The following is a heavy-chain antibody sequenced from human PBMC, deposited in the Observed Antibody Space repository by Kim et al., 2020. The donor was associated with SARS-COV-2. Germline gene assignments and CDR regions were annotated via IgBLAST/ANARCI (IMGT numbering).Heavy chain of an antibody. D-gene: IGHD4-17*01. CDR1: GGSISSGGYY. V-gene: IGHV4-31*03. CDR3: ARNIVYGDYALGAFDI. J-gene: IGHJ3*02. Sequence: SETLSLTCTVSGGSISSGGYYWSWIRQHPGKGLEWIGYIYYSGSTYYNPSLKSRVTISVDTSKNQFSLKLSSVTAADTAVYYCARNIVYGDYALGAFDIWGQGTMVTVSS. CDR2: IYYSGST.